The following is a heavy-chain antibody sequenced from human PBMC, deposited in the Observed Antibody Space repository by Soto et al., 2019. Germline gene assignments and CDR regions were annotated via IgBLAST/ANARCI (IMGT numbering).Heavy chain of an antibody. CDR3: ATTAMTSGADY. V-gene: IGHV3-21*01. J-gene: IGHJ4*02. CDR2: ISSSSSYI. CDR1: GFTFSSYS. Sequence: EVQLVESGGGLVKPGGSLRLSCAASGFTFSSYSMNWVRQAPGKGLEWVSSISSSSSYIYYADSVKGRFTISRDNAKNSLYLQMNSLRAEDMAVYYCATTAMTSGADYWGQGTLVTVSS. D-gene: IGHD5-18*01.